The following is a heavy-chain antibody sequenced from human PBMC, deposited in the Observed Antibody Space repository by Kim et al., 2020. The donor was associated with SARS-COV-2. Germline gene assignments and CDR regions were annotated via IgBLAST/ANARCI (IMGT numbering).Heavy chain of an antibody. D-gene: IGHD2-2*01. J-gene: IGHJ4*02. V-gene: IGHV4-34*01. CDR2: INHSGST. CDR3: ASGDFHLLFDY. CDR1: GGSFSGYY. Sequence: SETLSLTCAVYGGSFSGYYWSWIRQPPGKGLEWIGEINHSGSTNYNPSLKSRVTISVDTSKNQFSLKLSSVTAADTAVYYCASGDFHLLFDYWGQGTLVTVSS.